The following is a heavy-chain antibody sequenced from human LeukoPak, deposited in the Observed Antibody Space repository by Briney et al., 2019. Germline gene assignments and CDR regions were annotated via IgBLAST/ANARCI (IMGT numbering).Heavy chain of an antibody. CDR3: ARDHRDYSSSSWAFDI. Sequence: GASVKVSCKASRYTFTGYYMHWVRQAPGQGLEWMGWINPNSGGTNYAQKFQGRVTMTRDTSISTAYMELSRLRSDDTAVYYCARDHRDYSSSSWAFDIWGQGTMVTVSS. CDR2: INPNSGGT. D-gene: IGHD6-6*01. J-gene: IGHJ3*02. CDR1: RYTFTGYY. V-gene: IGHV1-2*02.